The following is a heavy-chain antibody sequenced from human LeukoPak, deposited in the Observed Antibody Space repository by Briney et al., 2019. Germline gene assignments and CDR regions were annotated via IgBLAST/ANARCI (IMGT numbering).Heavy chain of an antibody. CDR2: IKPNSGVT. D-gene: IGHD2-21*02. V-gene: IGHV1-2*02. Sequence: ASVKVSCKTSGYTFATYFMHWVRQAPGQGLEWMGYIKPNSGVTNYAQKFRGRVTMTWDTSISTAYIELSGLTSDDTAIYYCARPAYCGSNCYFNFDYWGQGTLVTVSS. CDR3: ARPAYCGSNCYFNFDY. J-gene: IGHJ4*02. CDR1: GYTFATYF.